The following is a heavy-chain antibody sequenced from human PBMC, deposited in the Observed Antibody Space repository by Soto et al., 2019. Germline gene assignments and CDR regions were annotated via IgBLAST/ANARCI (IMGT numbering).Heavy chain of an antibody. CDR2: ISGSGDFT. Sequence: EVQMLESGGGFVQPGGSLRLSCAASGFTLSSYALSWVRQAPGKGLEWVSGISGSGDFTFDADSVRGRFTISRDNSMNTLYLQMNRLRVADTAGYYCARGPTIFGVGVDAFDIWGQGPMATVSS. CDR3: ARGPTIFGVGVDAFDI. CDR1: GFTLSSYA. V-gene: IGHV3-23*01. D-gene: IGHD3-3*01. J-gene: IGHJ3*02.